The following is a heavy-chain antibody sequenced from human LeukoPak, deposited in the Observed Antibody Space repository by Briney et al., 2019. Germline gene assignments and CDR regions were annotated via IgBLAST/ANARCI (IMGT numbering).Heavy chain of an antibody. J-gene: IGHJ5*02. CDR3: ARAPGNWNFRLDP. D-gene: IGHD1-1*01. Sequence: ASVKVSCKAPAYAFTGYYIHWVRQAPGQGLEWMGWLNPYSGGAKYAQKFQGRVTFTGYTSTSTAYFGLRSPRPHDTAISYFARAPGNWNFRLDPWGQGTLVTVSS. V-gene: IGHV1-2*02. CDR2: LNPYSGGA. CDR1: AYAFTGYY.